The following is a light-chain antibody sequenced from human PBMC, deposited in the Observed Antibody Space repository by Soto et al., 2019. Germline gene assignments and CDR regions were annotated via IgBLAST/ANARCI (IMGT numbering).Light chain of an antibody. CDR2: GNT. V-gene: IGLV1-40*01. CDR1: SSNIGAGYD. CDR3: QSHDSSLSGSRV. Sequence: QSVLTQPPSVSGAPGQRVTISCTGSSSNIGAGYDVHWYQQLPGTAPKLLLYGNTNRPSGVPDRFSGSKSGTSASLAITGLLVEDEADYYCQSHDSSLSGSRVFGGGTQAHRP. J-gene: IGLJ2*01.